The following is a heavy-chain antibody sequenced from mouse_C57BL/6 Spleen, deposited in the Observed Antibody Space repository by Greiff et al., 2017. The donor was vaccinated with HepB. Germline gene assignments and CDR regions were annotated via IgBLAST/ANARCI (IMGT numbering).Heavy chain of an antibody. Sequence: EVQLVESGEGLVKPGGSLKLSCAASGFTFSSYAMSWVRQTPEKRLEWVAYISSGGDYIYYADTVKGRFTISRDNARNTLYLQMSSLKSEDTAMYYCTRGQFITTVVEGPDYAMDYWGQGTSVTVSS. J-gene: IGHJ4*01. CDR2: ISSGGDYI. CDR1: GFTFSSYA. CDR3: TRGQFITTVVEGPDYAMDY. D-gene: IGHD1-1*01. V-gene: IGHV5-9-1*02.